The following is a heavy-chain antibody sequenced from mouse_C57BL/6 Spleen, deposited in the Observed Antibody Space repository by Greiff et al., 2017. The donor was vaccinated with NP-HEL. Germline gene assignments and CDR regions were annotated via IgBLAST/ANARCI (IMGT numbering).Heavy chain of an antibody. CDR2: IYPGSGST. V-gene: IGHV1-55*01. J-gene: IGHJ4*01. Sequence: QVHVKQSGAELVKPGASVKMSCKASGYTFTSYWITWVKQRPGQGLEWIGDIYPGSGSTNYNEKFKSKATLTVDTSSSTAYMQLSSLTSEDSAVYYCASWAYYSNYYAMDYWGQGTSVTVSS. CDR1: GYTFTSYW. D-gene: IGHD2-5*01. CDR3: ASWAYYSNYYAMDY.